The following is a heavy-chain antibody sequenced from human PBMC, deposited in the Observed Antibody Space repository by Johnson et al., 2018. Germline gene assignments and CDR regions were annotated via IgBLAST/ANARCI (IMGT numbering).Heavy chain of an antibody. J-gene: IGHJ6*02. CDR3: ARESRYGSGSYYTYYYYGMDV. CDR2: ISSSSSYI. D-gene: IGHD3-10*01. CDR1: GFTFSSYS. Sequence: QLVESGGDLVQPGGSLRLSCAASGFTFSSYSMNWVRQAPGKGLEWVSSISSSSSYIYYADSVKGRFTISRNNAKNSLYLQMNSLRAEDTAVYYCARESRYGSGSYYTYYYYGMDVWGQGTTVTVSS. V-gene: IGHV3-21*01.